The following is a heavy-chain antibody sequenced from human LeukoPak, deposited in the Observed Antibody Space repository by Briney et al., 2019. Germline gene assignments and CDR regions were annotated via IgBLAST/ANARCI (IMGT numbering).Heavy chain of an antibody. CDR3: ARGGAGYGDYAGGFGAFDI. D-gene: IGHD4-17*01. V-gene: IGHV4-39*07. J-gene: IGHJ3*02. CDR1: GGSISSSTYY. Sequence: VKPSETLSLTCTVSGGSISSSTYYWGWIRQPPGKGLEWIGYIYHSGSTYYNPSLKSRVTISVDRSKNQFSLKLSSVTAADTAVYYCARGGAGYGDYAGGFGAFDIWGQGTMVTVSS. CDR2: IYHSGST.